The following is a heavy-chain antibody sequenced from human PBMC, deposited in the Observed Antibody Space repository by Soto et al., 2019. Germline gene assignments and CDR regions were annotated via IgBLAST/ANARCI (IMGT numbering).Heavy chain of an antibody. CDR2: IKPDGSEK. CDR3: ARGDYYDISGPFSDAFDI. Sequence: TGGSLRLSCAASGFTFSTYWMSWVRQAPGKGLEWVANIKPDGSEKWYVDSVKGRFTISRDNAKNSLHLQMDSLRAEDTAVYYCARGDYYDISGPFSDAFDIWGQGTMVTVSS. J-gene: IGHJ3*02. D-gene: IGHD3-22*01. CDR1: GFTFSTYW. V-gene: IGHV3-7*04.